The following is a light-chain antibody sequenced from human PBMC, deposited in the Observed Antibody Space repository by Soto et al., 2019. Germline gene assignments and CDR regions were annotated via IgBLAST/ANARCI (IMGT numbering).Light chain of an antibody. CDR2: G. V-gene: IGLV1-40*01. Sequence: QSVLTQPPSVSGAPGQRVTISRTGSSSNIGAGYSVHWYQQLPGTAPKLLVAGNRPSGVPDRFSVSKSGASASLAITGLQAEDEADYYCQSYDSSLSRRWVFGGGTKLTVL. CDR1: SSNIGAGYS. J-gene: IGLJ3*02. CDR3: QSYDSSLSRRWV.